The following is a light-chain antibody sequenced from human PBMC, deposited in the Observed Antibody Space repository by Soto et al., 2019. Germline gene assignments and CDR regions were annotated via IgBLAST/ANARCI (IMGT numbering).Light chain of an antibody. CDR3: QQYFNTPGT. V-gene: IGKV4-1*01. J-gene: IGKJ1*01. CDR1: QSLFYSSNNKDY. Sequence: DIVMTQSPDSPAVSLGERATINCKSSQSLFYSSNNKDYLAWYQQKPGQPPRLLIYWASTRESGVPERFSGSGSGTDFTLTVSSLQAEDVAVYYCQQYFNTPGTFGQGTKVEIK. CDR2: WAS.